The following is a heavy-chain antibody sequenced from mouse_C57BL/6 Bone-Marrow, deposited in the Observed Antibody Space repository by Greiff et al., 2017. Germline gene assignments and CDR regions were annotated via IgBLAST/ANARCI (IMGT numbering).Heavy chain of an antibody. CDR1: GYTFTSYW. CDR2: IYPGSGST. CDR3: ASAYYSNDWYFDV. D-gene: IGHD2-5*01. V-gene: IGHV1-55*01. J-gene: IGHJ1*03. Sequence: QVQLKQPGAELVKPGASVKMSCKASGYTFTSYWITWVKQRPGQGLEWIGDIYPGSGSTNYNEKFKSKATLTVDTSSSTAYMQLSSLTSEDSAVYSGASAYYSNDWYFDVWCRGTTVTVSS.